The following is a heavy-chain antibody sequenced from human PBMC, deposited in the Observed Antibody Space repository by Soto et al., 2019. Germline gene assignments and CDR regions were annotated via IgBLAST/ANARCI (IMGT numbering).Heavy chain of an antibody. J-gene: IGHJ4*02. Sequence: GGSLRLSCAASGFTFSSYSMSWVRQAPGKGLEWVSAISGSGGSTYYADSVKGRFTISRDNSKNTLYLQMNSLRAGDTAVYYCAKDPPDILTGYYIVWGQGTLVTVSS. D-gene: IGHD3-9*01. CDR3: AKDPPDILTGYYIV. CDR2: ISGSGGST. CDR1: GFTFSSYS. V-gene: IGHV3-23*01.